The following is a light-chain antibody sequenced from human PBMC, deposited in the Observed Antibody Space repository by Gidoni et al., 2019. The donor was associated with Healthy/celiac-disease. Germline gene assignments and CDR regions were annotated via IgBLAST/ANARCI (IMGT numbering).Light chain of an antibody. CDR3: MRSIPLPLT. V-gene: IGKV2D-29*02. Sequence: DIVMTQTPHSLSVTPGQPASTSCKSSQSLLHTDGKTYLYWYMQRPGQSPQLLIYEVSNRCTGVPVSFSGCGSDTDFTLRIRRVEDEDVEDYYYMRSIPLPLTFGQGTRLEIK. CDR1: QSLLHTDGKTY. CDR2: EVS. J-gene: IGKJ5*01.